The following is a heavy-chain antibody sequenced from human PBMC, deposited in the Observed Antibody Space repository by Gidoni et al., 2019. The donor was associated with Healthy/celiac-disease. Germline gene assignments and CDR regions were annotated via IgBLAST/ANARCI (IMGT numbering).Heavy chain of an antibody. D-gene: IGHD6-19*01. CDR3: ARVAGSGWYGFDY. J-gene: IGHJ4*02. Sequence: QVQLVESGGGLVTPGGALRLSCAASGFTLSDYYMSWIRQAPGKGLGWVSYISSSSSYTNYADSVKGRFTISRDNAKNSLYLQMNSLRAEDTAVYYCARVAGSGWYGFDYWGQGTLVTVSS. CDR1: GFTLSDYY. CDR2: ISSSSSYT. V-gene: IGHV3-11*06.